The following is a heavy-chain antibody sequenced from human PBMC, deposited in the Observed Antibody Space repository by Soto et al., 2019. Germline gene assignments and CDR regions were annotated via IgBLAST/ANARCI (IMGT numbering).Heavy chain of an antibody. D-gene: IGHD1-1*01. CDR3: ARGTNAAPGLDY. V-gene: IGHV3-33*08. CDR1: GFTFSNYA. Sequence: GGSLRLSCAASGFTFSNYAMHWVRQAPCKGLEWVAVIWYDGSNKYYADTVKGRFTISRDNSKNTLYLQMNSLRAEDTAVYYCARGTNAAPGLDYWGQGILVTVSS. CDR2: IWYDGSNK. J-gene: IGHJ4*02.